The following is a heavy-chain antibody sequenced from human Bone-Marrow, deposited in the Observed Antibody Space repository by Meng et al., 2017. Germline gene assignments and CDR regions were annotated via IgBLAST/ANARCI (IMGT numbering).Heavy chain of an antibody. D-gene: IGHD4-17*01. Sequence: HVHLQESGPGLLNPSQTLSLTCTVSGGSISSGNHDWSWIRQHPGKGLEYIGYIYYSGSTYYNPSLKSRVIISVDTSKNQFSLRLNSVTAADTAVYYCASLYGDSSVWYLDLWGRGTLVTVSS. CDR1: GGSISSGNHD. CDR2: IYYSGST. CDR3: ASLYGDSSVWYLDL. J-gene: IGHJ2*01. V-gene: IGHV4-31*03.